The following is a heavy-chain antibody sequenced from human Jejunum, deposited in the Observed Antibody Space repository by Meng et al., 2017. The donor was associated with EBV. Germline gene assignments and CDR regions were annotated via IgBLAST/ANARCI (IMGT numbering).Heavy chain of an antibody. V-gene: IGHV1-46*01. D-gene: IGHD5-12*01. J-gene: IGHJ4*02. Sequence: QVQPVNAGAEVKKPGASVKLSCKTYGYTFIDYHVHWVRQAPGQGLEWMGILNPNNGATSYAQRIRGRVTMTRDTSTSTVYMELSSLRSEDTALYYCVGEIVAPYSFDQWGQGTLVTVSS. CDR2: LNPNNGAT. CDR3: VGEIVAPYSFDQ. CDR1: GYTFIDYH.